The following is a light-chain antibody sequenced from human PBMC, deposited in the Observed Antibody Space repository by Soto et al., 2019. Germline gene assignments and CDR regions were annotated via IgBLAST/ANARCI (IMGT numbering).Light chain of an antibody. J-gene: IGLJ2*01. CDR2: EVS. CDR1: SSDVRGFDY. CDR3: SSYTTYSSLVV. Sequence: QSVLTQPASVSGSPGQSITISCTGTSSDVRGFDYVSWYQQHPGKAPKLMIYEVSNRPSGVSNRFSGSKSGNTASLTISGLQADDEAEYYCSSYTTYSSLVVFGGGTKLTVL. V-gene: IGLV2-14*01.